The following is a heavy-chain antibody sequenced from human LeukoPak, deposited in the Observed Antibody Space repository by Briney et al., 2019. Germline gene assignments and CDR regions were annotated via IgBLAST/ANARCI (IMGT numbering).Heavy chain of an antibody. CDR3: ARDGRLSTSCSGY. D-gene: IGHD2-2*01. Sequence: ETLSLTCTVSGGSISSSSYYWGWIRQPPGKGLEWVANINQDGSQKYYVDSVQGRFTISRDNATNSLYLQINSLRAEDTAVYYCARDGRLSTSCSGYWGQGTLVTVSS. CDR1: GGSISSSSYY. CDR2: INQDGSQK. V-gene: IGHV3-7*01. J-gene: IGHJ4*02.